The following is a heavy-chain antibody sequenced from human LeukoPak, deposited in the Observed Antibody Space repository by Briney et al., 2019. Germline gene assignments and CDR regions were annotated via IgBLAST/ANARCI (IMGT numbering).Heavy chain of an antibody. D-gene: IGHD6-19*01. V-gene: IGHV4-34*01. CDR2: INHSGST. CDR1: GGSFSGYY. J-gene: IGHJ6*03. CDR3: ARVAAIGNYYYMDA. Sequence: SETLSLTCAVYGGSFSGYYWSWIRQPPGKGLEWIGEINHSGSTNYNPSLKSRVTISVDTSKTQLSLKLSSVTAADTAVYYCARVAAIGNYYYMDAWGKGTTVTVSS.